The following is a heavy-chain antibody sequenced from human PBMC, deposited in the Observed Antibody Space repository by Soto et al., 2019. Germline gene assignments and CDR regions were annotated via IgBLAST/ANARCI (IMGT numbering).Heavy chain of an antibody. D-gene: IGHD1-26*01. CDR2: ISSASGYI. J-gene: IGHJ4*02. V-gene: IGHV3-21*01. Sequence: EVQLVESGGGLVKPGGSLRLSCVASGFTFSNYGMNWVRQAPGKGLEWVSSISSASGYIYYAESLKGRFIISRDNAKNSLYLQMNSLRAEDTAVYYCAREVGSLSFDYWGQGTLVSVSS. CDR1: GFTFSNYG. CDR3: AREVGSLSFDY.